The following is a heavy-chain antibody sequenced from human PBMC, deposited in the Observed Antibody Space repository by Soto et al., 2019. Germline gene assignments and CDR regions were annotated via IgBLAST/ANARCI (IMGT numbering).Heavy chain of an antibody. V-gene: IGHV3-21*01. J-gene: IGHJ3*02. CDR1: GFTFSSYS. D-gene: IGHD2-15*01. CDR3: ARDKGYCSGGSCFDAFDI. CDR2: ISSSSSYI. Sequence: EVQLVESGGGLVKPGGSLRLSCAASGFTFSSYSMNWVRQAPGKGLEWVSSISSSSSYIYYADSVKGRFTISRDNAKNSLYLQMNSLRAEDTAVYYCARDKGYCSGGSCFDAFDIWGQGTMVTVSS.